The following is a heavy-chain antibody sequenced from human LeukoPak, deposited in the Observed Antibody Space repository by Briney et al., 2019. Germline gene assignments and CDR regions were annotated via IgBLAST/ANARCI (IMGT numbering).Heavy chain of an antibody. CDR2: INPNSGGT. J-gene: IGHJ5*02. CDR1: GYTFTGYH. D-gene: IGHD2-15*01. CDR3: ARGYCTGDSCSGAWFDP. Sequence: ASVKVSCKASGYTFTGYHIHWVRQAPGQGPEWMGWINPNSGGTNYAQKFQGRVTMTRDTSISTAYIELNRLRSDDTAVYYCARGYCTGDSCSGAWFDPWGRGTLVTVSS. V-gene: IGHV1-2*02.